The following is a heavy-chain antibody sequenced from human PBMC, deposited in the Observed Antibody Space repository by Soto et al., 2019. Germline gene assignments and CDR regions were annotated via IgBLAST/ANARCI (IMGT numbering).Heavy chain of an antibody. CDR2: MNSDGSTT. D-gene: IGHD1-7*01. J-gene: IGHJ2*01. Sequence: EVQLVESGGDSVQPGGSLRISCVASGFTFSSSWLHWVRQAPGKELEWVSRMNSDGSTTNHADSVKGRFTISRXXAKXXXXLXMNSLRAEDTAVYYCARGGNYYLDLWGRGTLVTVSS. V-gene: IGHV3-74*01. CDR3: ARGGNYYLDL. CDR1: GFTFSSSW.